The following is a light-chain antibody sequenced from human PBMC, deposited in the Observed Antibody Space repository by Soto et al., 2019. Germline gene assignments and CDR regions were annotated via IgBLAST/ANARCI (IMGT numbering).Light chain of an antibody. CDR1: SSNIGAGYD. V-gene: IGLV1-40*01. Sequence: QAVLTQPPSLSGAPGQRVTISCTGNSSNIGAGYDVHWYQQLPGTAPKLLVLQNTNRPSGVSDRFSGSKSGASASLAITGLQAADEADYYCAAWDDSLVFGGGTKLTV. CDR2: QNT. J-gene: IGLJ3*02. CDR3: AAWDDSLV.